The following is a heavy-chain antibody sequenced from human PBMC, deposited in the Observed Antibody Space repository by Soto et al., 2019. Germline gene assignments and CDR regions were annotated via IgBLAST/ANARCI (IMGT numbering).Heavy chain of an antibody. CDR1: GFTFSSYG. CDR3: AKGDDCGGDCYPTSH. J-gene: IGHJ4*02. CDR2: ISYDGSNK. D-gene: IGHD2-21*02. V-gene: IGHV3-30*18. Sequence: QVPLVESGGGVVQPGRSLRLSCAASGFTFSSYGMHWVRQAPGKGLEWVAVISYDGSNKYYADSVKGRFTISRDNSKNTLYLQMNSLRAEDTAVYYCAKGDDCGGDCYPTSHWGQGTLVTVSS.